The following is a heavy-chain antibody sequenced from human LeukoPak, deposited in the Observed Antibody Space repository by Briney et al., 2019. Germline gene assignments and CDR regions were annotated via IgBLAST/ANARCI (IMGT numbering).Heavy chain of an antibody. CDR1: GFTFSSYS. J-gene: IGHJ6*03. V-gene: IGHV3-21*01. Sequence: GGSLRLSCAASGFTFSSYSMNWVRQAPGKGLEWVSSISSSSYIYYADSVKGRFTISRDNAKNSLYLQMNSLRAEDTAVYYCARVTDSSGYYVYYYYYMDVWGKGTTVTVSS. CDR3: ARVTDSSGYYVYYYYYMDV. CDR2: ISSSSYI. D-gene: IGHD3-22*01.